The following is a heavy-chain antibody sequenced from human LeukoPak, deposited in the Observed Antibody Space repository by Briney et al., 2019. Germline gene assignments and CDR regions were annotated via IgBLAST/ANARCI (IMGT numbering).Heavy chain of an antibody. V-gene: IGHV3-53*01. Sequence: GGSLRLSCAASGLTFSSFWMHWVCQAPGKGLEWVSVIYSGGSTYYADSVKGRFTISRDNSKNTLYLQMNSLRAEDTAVYYCARAPRGYYFDYWGQGTLVTVSS. D-gene: IGHD3-16*01. CDR3: ARAPRGYYFDY. J-gene: IGHJ4*02. CDR2: IYSGGST. CDR1: GLTFSSFW.